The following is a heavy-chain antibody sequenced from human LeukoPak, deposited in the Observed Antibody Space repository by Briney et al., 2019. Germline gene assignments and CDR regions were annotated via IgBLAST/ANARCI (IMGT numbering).Heavy chain of an antibody. Sequence: GGSLRLSCAASGFTFSSYAMSWVRQAPGKGLEWVSAISGSGGSTYYADSVKGRFTISRDNSKNTLYLQMNSLRAEDTAVYYCAKDPWSGYCSGGSCYFDYWGQGTLVTVSS. CDR1: GFTFSSYA. J-gene: IGHJ4*02. CDR3: AKDPWSGYCSGGSCYFDY. CDR2: ISGSGGST. D-gene: IGHD2-15*01. V-gene: IGHV3-23*01.